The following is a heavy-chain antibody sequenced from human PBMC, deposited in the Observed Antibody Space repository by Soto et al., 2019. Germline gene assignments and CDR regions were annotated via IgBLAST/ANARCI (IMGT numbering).Heavy chain of an antibody. V-gene: IGHV1-46*01. CDR3: ARVPYCSSTSCPPVDV. D-gene: IGHD2-2*01. CDR1: GYTFTSYY. Sequence: QVQLVQSGAEVKKPGASVKVSCKASGYTFTSYYMHWVRQAPGQGLEWMGIINPSGGSTSYAQKFQGRVTMTRDTSTSTVYMELRSLRSEDTAVYYCARVPYCSSTSCPPVDVWGQGTTVTVSS. J-gene: IGHJ6*02. CDR2: INPSGGST.